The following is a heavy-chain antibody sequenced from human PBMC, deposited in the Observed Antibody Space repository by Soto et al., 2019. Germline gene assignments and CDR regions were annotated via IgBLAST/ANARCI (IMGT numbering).Heavy chain of an antibody. V-gene: IGHV1-2*04. CDR2: INPNSGGT. D-gene: IGHD2-2*02. J-gene: IGHJ4*02. Sequence: ASVKVSCKASGYTFTGYYMHWVRQAPGQGLEWMGWINPNSGGTNYAQKFQGWVTITRDTSISTAYMELSRLRSDDTAVYYCARYTGRYYFDSWGQGTLVTVSS. CDR3: ARYTGRYYFDS. CDR1: GYTFTGYY.